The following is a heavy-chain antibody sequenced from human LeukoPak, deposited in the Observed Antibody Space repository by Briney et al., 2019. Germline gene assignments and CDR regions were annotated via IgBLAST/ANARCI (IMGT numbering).Heavy chain of an antibody. V-gene: IGHV1-3*01. Sequence: ASVKVSCKASGYTFTTYAIHWVRQAPGQRLEWMEWINVGNGDTKYSQRFQGRVTITRDTSASTAYMDLSSLRSEDTAAYYCARESPQRSGYSYTHWGQGSLVTVSS. CDR1: GYTFTTYA. D-gene: IGHD5-18*01. J-gene: IGHJ4*02. CDR3: ARESPQRSGYSYTH. CDR2: INVGNGDT.